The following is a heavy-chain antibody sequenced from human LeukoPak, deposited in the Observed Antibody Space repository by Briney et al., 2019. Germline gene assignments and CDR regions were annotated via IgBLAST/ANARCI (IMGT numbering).Heavy chain of an antibody. CDR2: ISGSGGST. Sequence: AGSLRLSCAASGFTFNSYAMSWVRQAPGQGLEGVSAISGSGGSTYYEDSVKGRFTISRDNSKNTLYLQMNSLRAEDTAVYYCAVVVPAAIGVDYWGQGTLVTVSS. CDR3: AVVVPAAIGVDY. V-gene: IGHV3-23*01. CDR1: GFTFNSYA. D-gene: IGHD2-2*01. J-gene: IGHJ4*02.